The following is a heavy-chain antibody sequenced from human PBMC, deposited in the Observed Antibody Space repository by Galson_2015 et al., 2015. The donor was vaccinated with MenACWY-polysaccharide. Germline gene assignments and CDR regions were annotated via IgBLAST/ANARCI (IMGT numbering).Heavy chain of an antibody. D-gene: IGHD1-1*01. J-gene: IGHJ2*01. Sequence: SETLSLTCTVSHDSITSSYWSWIRQSADKGLEYLGRIHATGSTAYNPSFRSRVATSVDLPRNQLSLRLVSVTASDTAIYYCARRSLDNWYFDLWGRGTLVIVSS. CDR2: IHATGST. V-gene: IGHV4-4*07. CDR3: ARRSLDNWYFDL. CDR1: HDSITSSY.